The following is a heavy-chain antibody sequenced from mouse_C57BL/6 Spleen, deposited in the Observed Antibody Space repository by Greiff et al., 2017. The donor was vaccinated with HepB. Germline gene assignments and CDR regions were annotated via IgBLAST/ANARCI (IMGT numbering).Heavy chain of an antibody. V-gene: IGHV14-4*01. CDR3: TTDGYYWGFAY. D-gene: IGHD2-3*01. CDR1: GFNIKDDY. CDR2: IDPENGDT. Sequence: VQLQQSGAELVRPGASVKLSCTASGFNIKDDYMHWVKQRPEQGLEWIGWIDPENGDTEYASKFQGKATITADTSSHTAYLQLSSLTSEDTAVYYCTTDGYYWGFAYWGQGTLVTVSA. J-gene: IGHJ3*01.